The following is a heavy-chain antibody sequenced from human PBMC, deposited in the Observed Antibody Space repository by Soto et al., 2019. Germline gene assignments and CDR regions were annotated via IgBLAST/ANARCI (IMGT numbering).Heavy chain of an antibody. CDR3: ARVRSIYSTGWYSLDS. CDR2: INPYSGGT. Sequence: QVQLVQSGAEVKKPGASVKVSCKASGYTFSDYYMHWVRQAPGQGLEWMGWINPYSGGTHFAQKFQDWLSMTRDTSINTAYLELSSLKSDDTATYYCARVRSIYSTGWYSLDSWGQGTLVTVSS. CDR1: GYTFSDYY. V-gene: IGHV1-2*04. D-gene: IGHD6-19*01. J-gene: IGHJ5*01.